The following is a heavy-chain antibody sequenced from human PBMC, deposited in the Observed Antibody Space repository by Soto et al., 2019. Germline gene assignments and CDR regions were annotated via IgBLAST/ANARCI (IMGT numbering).Heavy chain of an antibody. CDR1: GFTFSSYG. Sequence: GGSLRLSCAASGFTFSSYGMHWVRQAPGKGLEWVAVISYDGSNKYYADSVKGRFTISRDNSKNTLYLQMNSLRAEDTAVYYCAKPYDFWSGYYKSWFDPWGQGTLVTVSS. CDR3: AKPYDFWSGYYKSWFDP. D-gene: IGHD3-3*01. V-gene: IGHV3-30*18. CDR2: ISYDGSNK. J-gene: IGHJ5*02.